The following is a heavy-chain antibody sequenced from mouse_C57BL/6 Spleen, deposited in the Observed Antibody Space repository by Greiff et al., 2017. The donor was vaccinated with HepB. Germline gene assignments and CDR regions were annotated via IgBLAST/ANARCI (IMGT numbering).Heavy chain of an antibody. J-gene: IGHJ3*01. CDR3: TRTLYYYGSTWFAY. CDR1: GYTFTDYE. Sequence: VQLQQSGAELVRPGASVTLSCKASGYTFTDYEMHWVKQTPVHGLEWIGAIDPETGGTAYNQKFKGKAILTADKSSSTAYMELRSLTSEDSAVYYWTRTLYYYGSTWFAYWGQGTLVTVSA. V-gene: IGHV1-15*01. CDR2: IDPETGGT. D-gene: IGHD1-1*01.